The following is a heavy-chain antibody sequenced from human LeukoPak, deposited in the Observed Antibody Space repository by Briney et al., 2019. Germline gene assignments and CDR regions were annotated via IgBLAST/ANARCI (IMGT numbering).Heavy chain of an antibody. D-gene: IGHD3-10*01. CDR3: ARAADYYASGIFY. CDR2: INTDGSTT. Sequence: HPGGSLRLSCAASGFTFSNAWMHWVRQAPGKGLVWVSRINTDGSTTTYADSVKGRFTISRDNAKNTLYLQMNSLRAEDTAVYYCARAADYYASGIFYWGQGTLVTVSS. J-gene: IGHJ4*02. CDR1: GFTFSNAW. V-gene: IGHV3-74*01.